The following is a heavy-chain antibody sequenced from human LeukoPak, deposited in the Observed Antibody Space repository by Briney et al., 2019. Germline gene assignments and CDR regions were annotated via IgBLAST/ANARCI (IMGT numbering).Heavy chain of an antibody. CDR1: GFTFSTYG. CDR3: AKALNYGLNWFDP. V-gene: IGHV3-30*02. CDR2: IRYDGSNK. D-gene: IGHD4-17*01. Sequence: GGSLRLSCAASGFTFSTYGMHWVRQAPGKGLEWVAFIRYDGSNKSYADSVRGRFTISRDNSKNTLYLQMNSLRAEDTAVYYCAKALNYGLNWFDPWGQGTLVTVSS. J-gene: IGHJ5*02.